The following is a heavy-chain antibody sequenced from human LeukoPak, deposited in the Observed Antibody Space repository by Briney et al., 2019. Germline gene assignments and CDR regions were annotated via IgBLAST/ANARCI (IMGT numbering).Heavy chain of an antibody. V-gene: IGHV3-23*01. Sequence: GGSLRLSCAASGFTFSSYAMSWVRHAPRKGLEWVSAISGSGGSTYYADSVKGRFTISRDNSKNTLYLQMNSLRAEDTAVYYCAKSAGYDYVWGSADFDYWGQGTLVTVSS. J-gene: IGHJ4*02. CDR3: AKSAGYDYVWGSADFDY. CDR2: ISGSGGST. CDR1: GFTFSSYA. D-gene: IGHD3-16*01.